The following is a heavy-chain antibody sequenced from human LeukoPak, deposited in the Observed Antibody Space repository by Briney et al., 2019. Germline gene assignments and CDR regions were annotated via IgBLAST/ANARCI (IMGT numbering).Heavy chain of an antibody. D-gene: IGHD6-19*01. J-gene: IGHJ6*03. V-gene: IGHV3-23*01. CDR2: ISGSGGST. Sequence: LPGGSLRLSCAASGFSFSDHYMDWVRQAPGKGLEWVSDISGSGGSTYYADSVKGRFTISRDNSKNTLYLQMNSLRAEDTAVYYCAKQAGTTSYYYYYMDVWGKGTTVTVSS. CDR1: GFSFSDHY. CDR3: AKQAGTTSYYYYYMDV.